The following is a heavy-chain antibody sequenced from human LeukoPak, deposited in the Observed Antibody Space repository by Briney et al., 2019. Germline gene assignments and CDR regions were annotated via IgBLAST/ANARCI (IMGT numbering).Heavy chain of an antibody. J-gene: IGHJ6*03. Sequence: PSETLSLTCTVSGYSISSGYYWGWIRQPPGKGLEWIGSIYHSGSTYYNPSLKSRVTISVDTSKNQFSLKLSSVTAADTAVYYCARRGSYYYYYXMDVWGXXXTVTVSS. CDR3: ARRGSYYYYYXMDV. CDR2: IYHSGST. V-gene: IGHV4-38-2*02. D-gene: IGHD1-26*01. CDR1: GYSISSGYY.